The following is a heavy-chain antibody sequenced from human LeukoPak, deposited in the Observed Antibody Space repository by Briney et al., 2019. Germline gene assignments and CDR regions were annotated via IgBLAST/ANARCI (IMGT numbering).Heavy chain of an antibody. CDR1: GVTFSNYW. CDR3: ATERRGSSTYDGKEAFDF. V-gene: IGHV3-7*01. CDR2: IKEDGGEK. D-gene: IGHD6-13*01. Sequence: GGSLRLSCTASGVTFSNYWMSWVRRAPGKGLEWVANIKEDGGEKNYVDSVRGRFTITRDNSRNSLYLPMNSLRGEDTAVYYCATERRGSSTYDGKEAFDFWGQGTLVTVSS. J-gene: IGHJ4*02.